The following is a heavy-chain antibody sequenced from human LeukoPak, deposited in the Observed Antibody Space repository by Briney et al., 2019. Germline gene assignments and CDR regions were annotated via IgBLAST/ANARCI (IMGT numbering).Heavy chain of an antibody. J-gene: IGHJ4*02. D-gene: IGHD3-10*01. CDR1: GGSISNYY. CDR3: ARLIYYGSGSFDY. CDR2: IYYSGTT. Sequence: PSETLSLTCTLSGGSISNYYWNWIRQPPGKGLEWIGYIYYSGTTNYNPSLKSRVSMSVDTSKNQFSLKLSSVTAADTAVYYCARLIYYGSGSFDYWGQGTLVTVSS. V-gene: IGHV4-59*01.